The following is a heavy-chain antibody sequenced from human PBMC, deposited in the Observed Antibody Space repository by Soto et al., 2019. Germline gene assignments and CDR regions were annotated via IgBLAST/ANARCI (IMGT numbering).Heavy chain of an antibody. CDR1: GGSISSGDYY. J-gene: IGHJ5*02. D-gene: IGHD2-15*01. Sequence: QMQLQESGPGLVKPSQTLSLTCTVSGGSISSGDYYWSWIRQPPGKGLEWIGYIYYSGSTNYNPSLKSRVTIPVDTSKNQFSLKLSSVTAADTAVYYCARVRGRLLRFDPWGQGTLVTVSS. CDR2: IYYSGST. V-gene: IGHV4-30-4*01. CDR3: ARVRGRLLRFDP.